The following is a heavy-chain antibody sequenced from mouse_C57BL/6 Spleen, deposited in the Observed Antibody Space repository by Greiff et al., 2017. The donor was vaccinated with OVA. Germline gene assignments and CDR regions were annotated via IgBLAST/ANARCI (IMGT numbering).Heavy chain of an antibody. CDR3: ESGYCDGDLAYRYFDV. V-gene: IGHV5-17*01. J-gene: IGHJ1*03. CDR1: GFTFSDYG. D-gene: IGHD2-3*01. CDR2: ISSGSSTI. Sequence: EVKLVESGGGLVKPGGSLKLSCAASGFTFSDYGMHWVRQAPEKGLEWVAYISSGSSTIYYADTVKGRFTISRDNAKNTLFLHMTSLRSEDTAMYYCESGYCDGDLAYRYFDVWGTGTTVTVSS.